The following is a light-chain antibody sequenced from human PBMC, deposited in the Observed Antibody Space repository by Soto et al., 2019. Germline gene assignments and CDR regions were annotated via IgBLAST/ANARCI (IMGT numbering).Light chain of an antibody. CDR1: QSINIY. Sequence: IPMTQSPSSLSASVGDSVTVTCRASQSINIYLNWYQQKPGKAPTLLIYGASSLQSGVPSRFTGGGSRTDFTLTISSLQPEDFATYYCQQSYRSPYTFVQGTKLEIK. V-gene: IGKV1-39*01. CDR2: GAS. J-gene: IGKJ2*01. CDR3: QQSYRSPYT.